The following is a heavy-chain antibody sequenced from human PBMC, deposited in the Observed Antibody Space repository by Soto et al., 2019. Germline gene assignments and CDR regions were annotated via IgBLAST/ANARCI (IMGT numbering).Heavy chain of an antibody. V-gene: IGHV4-59*01. D-gene: IGHD3-3*01. Sequence: TSETLSLTCTVSGGSISSYYWSWIRQPPGKGLEWIGYIYYSGSTNYNPSLKSRVTISVDTSKNQFSLKLSSVTAADTAVYYCARGVVLRFLEWFHAFDPWGQGTLVTVSS. CDR1: GGSISSYY. CDR2: IYYSGST. CDR3: ARGVVLRFLEWFHAFDP. J-gene: IGHJ5*02.